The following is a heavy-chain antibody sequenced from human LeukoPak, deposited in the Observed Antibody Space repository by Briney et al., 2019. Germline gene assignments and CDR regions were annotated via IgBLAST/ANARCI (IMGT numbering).Heavy chain of an antibody. CDR1: GGSISSSSYY. CDR2: IYYSGTT. CDR3: ARYSTFRGELSGGWYWLEP. J-gene: IGHJ5*02. D-gene: IGHD6-19*01. Sequence: SETLSLTCTVSGGSISSSSYYWCLIRQPPGKGLEWIGSIYYSGTTYYNPSLKSRVTRSVDTSKIQFSLKLGSVPYEDTAVYHCARYSTFRGELSGGWYWLEPWGQKTLVTVPS. V-gene: IGHV4-39*01.